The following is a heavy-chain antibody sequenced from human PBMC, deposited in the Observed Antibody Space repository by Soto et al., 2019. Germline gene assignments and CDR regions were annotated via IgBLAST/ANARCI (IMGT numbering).Heavy chain of an antibody. CDR1: GGSISSGGHY. CDR2: IYFNGIT. J-gene: IGHJ4*02. Sequence: PSETLSLTCTVSGGSISSGGHYWSWIRQHPGKGLEWIGYIYFNGITYYNPSLKSRVTISVDTSKNQFSLKLSSVTAADTAVYYCARDYGGPSNSDYWGQGTLVTVSS. D-gene: IGHD4-17*01. CDR3: ARDYGGPSNSDY. V-gene: IGHV4-31*03.